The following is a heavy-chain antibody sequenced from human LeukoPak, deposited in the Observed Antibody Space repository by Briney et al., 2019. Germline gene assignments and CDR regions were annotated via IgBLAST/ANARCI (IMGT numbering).Heavy chain of an antibody. J-gene: IGHJ4*02. D-gene: IGHD5-24*01. Sequence: GGSLRLSCAAPGFTFSDYWMSWVRQAPGKGLEWVANIKQDGSEKYSVDSVKGRFTISRDNAKNSLFLQMNSLRAEDTALYYCARDRGNGFNSYFFDYWGQGTLVTVSS. CDR3: ARDRGNGFNSYFFDY. V-gene: IGHV3-7*01. CDR2: IKQDGSEK. CDR1: GFTFSDYW.